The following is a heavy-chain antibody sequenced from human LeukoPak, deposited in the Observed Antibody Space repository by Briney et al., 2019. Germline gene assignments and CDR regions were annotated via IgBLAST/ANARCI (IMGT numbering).Heavy chain of an antibody. V-gene: IGHV1-58*01. Sequence: ASVKVSCKASGFTFTKSALQWVRQARGQRLEWIGWIVVGSGNTDYAQKFQERVTITRDMFTSTAYMELSSLRSEDTAVYYCAAGLRGPTVTGKYYYYGMDVWGQGTTVTVSS. CDR2: IVVGSGNT. J-gene: IGHJ6*02. D-gene: IGHD4-11*01. CDR1: GFTFTKSA. CDR3: AAGLRGPTVTGKYYYYGMDV.